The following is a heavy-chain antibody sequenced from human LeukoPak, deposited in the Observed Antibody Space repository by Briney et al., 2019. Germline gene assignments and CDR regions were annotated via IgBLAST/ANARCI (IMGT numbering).Heavy chain of an antibody. J-gene: IGHJ4*02. D-gene: IGHD6-19*01. CDR2: IYYSGST. V-gene: IGHV4-39*07. CDR1: GGSISSSSYY. CDR3: ARGYSSGWYGRDVKFDY. Sequence: PSETLSLTCTVSGGSISSSSYYWGWIRQPPGKGLEWIGSIYYSGSTNYNPSLKSRVTISVDTSKNQFSLKLSSVTAADTAVYYCARGYSSGWYGRDVKFDYWGQGTLVTVSS.